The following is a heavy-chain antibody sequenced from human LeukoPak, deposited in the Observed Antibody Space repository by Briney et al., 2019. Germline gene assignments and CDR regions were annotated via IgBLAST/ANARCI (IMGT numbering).Heavy chain of an antibody. CDR1: GFTFSNYW. CDR3: ARRGYSSGK. J-gene: IGHJ4*02. V-gene: IGHV3-7*01. CDR2: IQRDGSEK. D-gene: IGHD6-19*01. Sequence: PGGSLRVSCAASGFTFSNYWMNWVRQAPGKGLEWVASIQRDGSEKYYVESVKGRFTISRDNAKNSLYLQMNSLRAEDTAVYYCARRGYSSGKWGQGTLVTVSS.